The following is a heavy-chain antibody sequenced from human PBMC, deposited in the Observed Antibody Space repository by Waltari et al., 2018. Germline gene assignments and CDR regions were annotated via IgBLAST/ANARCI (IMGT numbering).Heavy chain of an antibody. CDR2: IYYSGST. J-gene: IGHJ5*02. CDR3: ARLQVPYYDFWSGYPPGWFDP. CDR1: GGSISSSSYY. V-gene: IGHV4-39*01. Sequence: QLQLQESGPGLVKPSETLSLTCTVSGGSISSSSYYWGWIRQPPGKGLEWIGRIYYSGSTYYNPSLKSRVTISVDTSKNQFSLKLSSVTAADTAVYYCARLQVPYYDFWSGYPPGWFDPWGQGTLVTVSS. D-gene: IGHD3-3*01.